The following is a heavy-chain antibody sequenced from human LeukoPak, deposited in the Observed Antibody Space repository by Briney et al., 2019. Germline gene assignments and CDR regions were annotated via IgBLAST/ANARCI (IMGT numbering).Heavy chain of an antibody. CDR2: ISGDGSTT. J-gene: IGHJ6*04. CDR3: ARDRSPGWFDP. D-gene: IGHD6-19*01. Sequence: GGSLRLSCVASGFTFNSNWMHWVRQAPGKGLVWVSRISGDGSTTAYADPVKGRFTISRDNAQNTLYLQMNSLRVDDTAVYYCARDRSPGWFDPWGKGTTVTVSS. CDR1: GFTFNSNW. V-gene: IGHV3-74*03.